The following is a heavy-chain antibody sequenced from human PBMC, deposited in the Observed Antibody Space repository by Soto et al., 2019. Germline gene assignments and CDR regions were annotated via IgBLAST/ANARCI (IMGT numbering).Heavy chain of an antibody. CDR3: ARDRGGLLDC. D-gene: IGHD3-16*01. CDR1: GFTFSSYS. CDR2: ISSSSSYI. J-gene: IGHJ4*02. V-gene: IGHV3-21*01. Sequence: EVQLVESGGGLVKPGGSLRLSCAASGFTFSSYSMNWVRQAPGKGLEWVSSISSSSSYIYYADSVKGRFTISRDNAKNSLYLQMNSLRAEDTAVYHCARDRGGLLDCWGQGTLVTVSS.